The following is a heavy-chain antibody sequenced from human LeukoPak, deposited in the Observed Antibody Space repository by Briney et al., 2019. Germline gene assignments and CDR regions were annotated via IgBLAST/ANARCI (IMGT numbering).Heavy chain of an antibody. J-gene: IGHJ6*02. CDR2: IYRNADGGTT. CDR3: TTDSYCSTTTCYASSNYYYGLDA. D-gene: IGHD2-2*01. Sequence: GGSLRLSCAASGFTFSNAWMTWVRQAPGKGLEWVGRIYRNADGGTTDYAAPVKGRLTISRDDSKNTLYLQMNSLKTEDTAVYYCTTDSYCSTTTCYASSNYYYGLDAWGQGTSVTVSS. V-gene: IGHV3-15*05. CDR1: GFTFSNAW.